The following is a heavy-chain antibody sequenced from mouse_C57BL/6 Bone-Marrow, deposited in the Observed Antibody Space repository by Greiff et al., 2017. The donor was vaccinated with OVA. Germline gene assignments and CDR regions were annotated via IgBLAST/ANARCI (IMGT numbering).Heavy chain of an antibody. CDR1: GYTFTSYW. D-gene: IGHD4-1*02. CDR3: TRSSTGTSYFDY. J-gene: IGHJ2*01. V-gene: IGHV1-72*01. Sequence: VQLQQPGAELVKPGASVKLSCKASGYTFTSYWMHWVKQRPGRGLEWIGRIDPNSGGTKYNEKFKSKATLTVDKPSSTAYMQLSILTSEDSADDDGTRSSTGTSYFDYWGQGTTLTVSS. CDR2: IDPNSGGT.